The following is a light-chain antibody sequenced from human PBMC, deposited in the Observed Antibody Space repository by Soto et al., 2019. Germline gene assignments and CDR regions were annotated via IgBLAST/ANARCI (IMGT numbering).Light chain of an antibody. V-gene: IGKV2-28*01. CDR1: QRLLHSNGNIF. CDR2: LGF. J-gene: IGKJ2*01. CDR3: MQALQTPYT. Sequence: EIVMTQSPPSLTVTPGEPASISCSYSQRLLHSNGNIFLDWYLQKPGQSPQLLIHLGFNRASGVPDRVSGSAAGTDFTLKISRVEAEDAEVYYCMQALQTPYTFGQGTKLEIK.